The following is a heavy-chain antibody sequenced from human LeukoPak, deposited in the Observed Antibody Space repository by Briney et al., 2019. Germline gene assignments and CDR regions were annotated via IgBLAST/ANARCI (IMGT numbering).Heavy chain of an antibody. CDR3: ARELSPYGSGTSSSFRY. V-gene: IGHV3-30*04. CDR1: GFTLKTFA. J-gene: IGHJ4*02. CDR2: VSHDGTNE. Sequence: PGGSLRLSCAASGFTLKTFAIHWVRQAPGKGLEWVAAVSHDGTNEYYGDSVQGRFSVSRDNSADTIYLQMNSLTSADTAVYFCARELSPYGSGTSSSFRYWGQGTLVAVSS. D-gene: IGHD3-10*01.